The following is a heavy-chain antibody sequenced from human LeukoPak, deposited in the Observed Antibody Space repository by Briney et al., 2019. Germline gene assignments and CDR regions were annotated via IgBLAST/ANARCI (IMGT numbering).Heavy chain of an antibody. Sequence: PSETLSLTCTVSGGSISSYYWSWIRQPPGKGLEWIGYIYYSGSTNYNPSLKSRVTISVDTSKNQFSLKLRSVTAADTAVYYCARAVVVVAATHFDYWGQGTLVTVSS. D-gene: IGHD2-15*01. CDR2: IYYSGST. CDR1: GGSISSYY. J-gene: IGHJ4*02. V-gene: IGHV4-59*01. CDR3: ARAVVVVAATHFDY.